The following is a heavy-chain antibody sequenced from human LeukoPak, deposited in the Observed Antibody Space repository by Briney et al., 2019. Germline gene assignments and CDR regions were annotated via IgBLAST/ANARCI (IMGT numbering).Heavy chain of an antibody. CDR1: GYTFTGYY. Sequence: GASVKVSCKXSGYTFTGYYMHWVRQAPGQGLEWMGWISAYNGNTNYSQKLQGRVTMTTDTSTSTAYMELRSLRSDDTAVYYCARGGRIVGATRSFDYWGQGTLVTVSS. J-gene: IGHJ4*02. CDR2: ISAYNGNT. V-gene: IGHV1-18*04. CDR3: ARGGRIVGATRSFDY. D-gene: IGHD1-26*01.